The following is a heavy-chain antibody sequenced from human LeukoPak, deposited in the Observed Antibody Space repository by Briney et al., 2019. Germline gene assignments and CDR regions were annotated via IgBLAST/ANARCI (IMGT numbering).Heavy chain of an antibody. CDR3: VRDFRTQLDGYSPPYHFDY. CDR1: GFIFSTHS. J-gene: IGHJ4*02. D-gene: IGHD5-24*01. CDR2: ISSGASHI. Sequence: GGSLRLSCAASGFIFSTHSMSWVRQSPGKGLEWVSSISSGASHIYYADSMKGRFTISRDNARNSLFLQMNSLRAEDTAVYYCVRDFRTQLDGYSPPYHFDYWGQGALVTVSS. V-gene: IGHV3-21*01.